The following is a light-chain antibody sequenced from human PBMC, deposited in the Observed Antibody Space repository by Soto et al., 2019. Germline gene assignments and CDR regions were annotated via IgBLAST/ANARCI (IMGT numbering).Light chain of an antibody. V-gene: IGKV1-17*03. J-gene: IGKJ5*01. CDR1: QGVSNR. CDR3: QQRSNWPPIT. Sequence: DIQMTQSPSAMSTSVGDRATITCRASQGVSNRLAWFQQKPGKVPERLIYAATLLQSGVPSRFSGSGSGTEFTLTISSLQPEDFATYYCQQRSNWPPITFGQGTRLEIK. CDR2: AAT.